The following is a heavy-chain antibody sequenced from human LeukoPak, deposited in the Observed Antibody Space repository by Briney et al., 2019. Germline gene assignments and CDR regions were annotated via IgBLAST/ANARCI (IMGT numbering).Heavy chain of an antibody. Sequence: SWVRQAPGKGLEWIGYIYYSGSTYYNPSLKSRVTISVDTSKNQFSLKLSSVTAADTAVYYCARVPQIAPDYYYYMDVWGRGTTVTVSS. V-gene: IGHV4-30-4*08. J-gene: IGHJ6*03. CDR2: IYYSGST. CDR3: ARVPQIAPDYYYYMDV.